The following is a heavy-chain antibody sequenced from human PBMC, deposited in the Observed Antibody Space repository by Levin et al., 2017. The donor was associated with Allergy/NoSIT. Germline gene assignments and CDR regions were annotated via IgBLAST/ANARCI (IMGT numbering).Heavy chain of an antibody. CDR1: GFTFRTAW. CDR2: IKPDGSET. Sequence: PGESLKISCAGSGFTFRTAWMIWVRQAPGRGLEWVANIKPDGSETNFVDSVKGRFTISRDNARNSVFLQMNSLRAEDTAVYYCARERAYSDGASVGHWGRGTLVTVSS. V-gene: IGHV3-7*01. J-gene: IGHJ4*02. D-gene: IGHD1-26*01. CDR3: ARERAYSDGASVGH.